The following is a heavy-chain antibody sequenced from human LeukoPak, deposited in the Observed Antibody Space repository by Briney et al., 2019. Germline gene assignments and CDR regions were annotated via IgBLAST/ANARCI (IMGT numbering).Heavy chain of an antibody. CDR1: GFTFSSYA. J-gene: IGHJ4*02. CDR2: ISGSGGST. CDR3: AREKLDTRGYVDY. V-gene: IGHV3-23*01. Sequence: GGSLRLSCAASGFTFSSYAMSWVRQAPGKGLEWVSAISGSGGSTYYADSVKGRFTISRDNSKNLLYLQMNGLRAEDTAVYYCAREKLDTRGYVDYWGQGTLVTVSS. D-gene: IGHD3-22*01.